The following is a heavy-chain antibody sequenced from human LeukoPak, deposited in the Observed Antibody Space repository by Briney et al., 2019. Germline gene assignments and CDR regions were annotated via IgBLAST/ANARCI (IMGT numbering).Heavy chain of an antibody. J-gene: IGHJ4*02. D-gene: IGHD1-26*01. Sequence: SETLSLTCAVYGGSFSGYYWSWIRQPPGKGLEWIGEINHSGSTNYNPSLKSRVTISVDTSKNQFSLRLSSVTAADTAAYYCARRTSGPIVGATPGLDYWGQGTLVTVSS. V-gene: IGHV4-34*01. CDR2: INHSGST. CDR3: ARRTSGPIVGATPGLDY. CDR1: GGSFSGYY.